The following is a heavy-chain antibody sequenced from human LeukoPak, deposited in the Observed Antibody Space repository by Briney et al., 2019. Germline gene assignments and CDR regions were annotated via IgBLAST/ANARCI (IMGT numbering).Heavy chain of an antibody. CDR1: GFTFTNYP. Sequence: PGGSLRLSCAASGFTFTNYPVHWVRQAPGKGLEWVTVISYDGTTKYYADSVKGRFTISRDNSKNTLYLQMNSLRAEDTAVYYCAKSFYAYCGGDCYSSAFDIWGQGTMVTVSS. CDR2: ISYDGTTK. CDR3: AKSFYAYCGGDCYSSAFDI. V-gene: IGHV3-30*04. J-gene: IGHJ3*02. D-gene: IGHD2-21*02.